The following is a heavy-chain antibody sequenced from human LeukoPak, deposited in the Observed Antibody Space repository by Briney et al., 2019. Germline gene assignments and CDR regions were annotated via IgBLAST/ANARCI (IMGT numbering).Heavy chain of an antibody. CDR2: INPNSGGT. Sequence: GASVKVSCKASGYTFTGYYMHWVRQAPGQGLEWMGWINPNSGGTNYAQKFQGRVTMTRDTSISTAYMELSRLRSDDTAVYYCARWSTLSSGWYVDYYYFDYWGQGTLVTVSS. CDR1: GYTFTGYY. J-gene: IGHJ4*02. CDR3: ARWSTLSSGWYVDYYYFDY. D-gene: IGHD6-19*01. V-gene: IGHV1-2*02.